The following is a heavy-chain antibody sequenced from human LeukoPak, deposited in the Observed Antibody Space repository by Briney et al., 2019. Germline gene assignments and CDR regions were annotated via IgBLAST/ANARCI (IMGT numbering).Heavy chain of an antibody. CDR1: GGSFSGYY. J-gene: IGHJ5*02. Sequence: SETLSLTCAVYGGSFSGYYWSWIRQPPGKGLEWIGEINHSGSTNYNPSLKSRVTMSVDTSKNQFSLKLSSVTAADTAVYYCARDSSEYYDFWSGYPGRLDPWGQGTLVTVSS. V-gene: IGHV4-34*01. CDR2: INHSGST. D-gene: IGHD3-3*01. CDR3: ARDSSEYYDFWSGYPGRLDP.